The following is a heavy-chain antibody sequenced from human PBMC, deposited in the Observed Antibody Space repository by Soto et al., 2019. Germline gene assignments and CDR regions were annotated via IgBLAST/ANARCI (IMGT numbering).Heavy chain of an antibody. CDR1: GFTVSSNY. D-gene: IGHD3-9*01. V-gene: IGHV3-53*01. CDR3: AKSPYYDILTGYYTDY. Sequence: GGSLRLSCAASGFTVSSNYMSWVRQAPGKGLEWVSVIYSGGSTYYADSVKGRFTISRDNSKNTLYLQMNSLRAEDTAVYYCAKSPYYDILTGYYTDYWGQGTLVTVSS. J-gene: IGHJ4*02. CDR2: IYSGGST.